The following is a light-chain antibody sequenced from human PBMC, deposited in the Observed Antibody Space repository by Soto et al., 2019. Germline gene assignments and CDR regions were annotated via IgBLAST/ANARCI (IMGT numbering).Light chain of an antibody. J-gene: IGKJ5*01. CDR2: AAS. Sequence: DIQLTHSPSALSASVGDRVAITCRASQSIGKHLNWYQQKPGKAPKFLIYAASNLQSGVPSRFSGSGSGTDFTLTVNSLQPEDFATYYCQQGYTSAITFGQGTLLEI. CDR1: QSIGKH. V-gene: IGKV1-39*01. CDR3: QQGYTSAIT.